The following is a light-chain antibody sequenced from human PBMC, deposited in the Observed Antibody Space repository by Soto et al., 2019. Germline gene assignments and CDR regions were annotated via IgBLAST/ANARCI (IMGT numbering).Light chain of an antibody. CDR1: QSVSSN. J-gene: IGKJ1*01. V-gene: IGKV3-15*01. CDR3: NKYYNWNRK. CDR2: GAY. Sequence: IFMTHSRSALSVVPGERCTGSCRASQSVSSNLAWYQHKPGQAPRLLTYGAYNSATGIPARFSGSGSVKELTITITSMQPEDFAVYYCNKYYNWNRKFGQGT.